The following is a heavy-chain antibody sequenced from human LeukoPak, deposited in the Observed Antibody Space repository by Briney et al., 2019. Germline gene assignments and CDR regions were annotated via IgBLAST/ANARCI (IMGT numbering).Heavy chain of an antibody. J-gene: IGHJ6*03. Sequence: SETQSLTCAVSGYSISSGYYWGWIRQPPGKGLERIGGIYHSGSTYYNPSLKSRVAISVDTSKNQFSLKLSSVTAADTAVYYCARSGRLGENYYYMDVWGKGTTVTVSS. CDR2: IYHSGST. CDR3: ARSGRLGENYYYMDV. V-gene: IGHV4-38-2*01. D-gene: IGHD5-24*01. CDR1: GYSISSGYY.